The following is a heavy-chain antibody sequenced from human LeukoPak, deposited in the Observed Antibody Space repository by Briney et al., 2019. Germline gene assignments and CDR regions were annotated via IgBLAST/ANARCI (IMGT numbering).Heavy chain of an antibody. V-gene: IGHV4-59*01. Sequence: SETLSLTCTVSGGSISSYFWSWLRQPPGKGLEWIGYMWGTELPDSRPSLKSRVTISLDTYKNPFSLQLRSVTAADTALYFCARGLVLATDDAFDIWGQGTLVTVSS. D-gene: IGHD5-12*01. CDR3: ARGLVLATDDAFDI. J-gene: IGHJ3*02. CDR2: MWGTELP. CDR1: GGSISSYF.